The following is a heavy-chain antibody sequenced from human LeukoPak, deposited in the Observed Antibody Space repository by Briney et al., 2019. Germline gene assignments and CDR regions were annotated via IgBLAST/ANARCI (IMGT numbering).Heavy chain of an antibody. CDR1: GGTFSSYA. D-gene: IGHD1-26*01. V-gene: IGHV1-69*13. J-gene: IGHJ3*02. CDR2: IIPIFGTA. Sequence: GASVKVSCKASGGTFSSYAISWVRQAPGQGLEWMGGIIPIFGTANYAQKFQGRVTITADESTSTAYMELSSLRSEDTAVYYCARHRSVVGATILDAFDIWGQGTMVTVSS. CDR3: ARHRSVVGATILDAFDI.